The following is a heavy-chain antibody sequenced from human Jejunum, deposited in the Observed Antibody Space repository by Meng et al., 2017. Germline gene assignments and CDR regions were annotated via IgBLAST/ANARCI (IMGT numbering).Heavy chain of an antibody. D-gene: IGHD4-17*01. J-gene: IGHJ4*02. CDR3: SKDPNGDYIGAFDY. Sequence: EVQLLESGGGLVQPGGSLRLSGAASGLNSGNYAMTWGRQAPGKGLEWVSSISGSGDYVRYSDSVKGRFTSSRDNSKNTLYLQMNSLTAEDTAVYYCSKDPNGDYIGAFDYWGPGTLVTVSS. CDR2: ISGSGDYV. CDR1: GLNSGNYA. V-gene: IGHV3-23*01.